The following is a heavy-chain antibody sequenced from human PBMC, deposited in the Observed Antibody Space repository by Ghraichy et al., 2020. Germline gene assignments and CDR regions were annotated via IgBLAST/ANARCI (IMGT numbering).Heavy chain of an antibody. J-gene: IGHJ6*02. Sequence: GGSLRLSCAASGFTLSSSEMNWVRQTPGKGLEWISYITRSGGSAIFYADSVKGRFTISRDNAKNALYLQMNSLGAEDTAVYYCARDCSSTSCFSPPYYYGMDLWGQGTTVTVSS. CDR1: GFTLSSSE. CDR2: ITRSGGSAI. V-gene: IGHV3-48*03. D-gene: IGHD2-2*01. CDR3: ARDCSSTSCFSPPYYYGMDL.